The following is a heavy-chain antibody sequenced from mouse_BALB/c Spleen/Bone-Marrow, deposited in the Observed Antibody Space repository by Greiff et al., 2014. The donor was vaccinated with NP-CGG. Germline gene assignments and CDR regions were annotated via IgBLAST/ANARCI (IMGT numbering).Heavy chain of an antibody. CDR2: IRYSGST. Sequence: DVQLQESGPGLVKPSQSLPLTCTVTGNSITSDYGWNWIRQFPGNKLEWMGYIRYSGSTSYNPSLKSRISITRDTSKNQIFLQLNSVTTEDTATYYCARSADWYFEVWGAGTTVTVSA. CDR3: ARSADWYFEV. V-gene: IGHV3-2*02. CDR1: GNSITSDYG. J-gene: IGHJ1*01.